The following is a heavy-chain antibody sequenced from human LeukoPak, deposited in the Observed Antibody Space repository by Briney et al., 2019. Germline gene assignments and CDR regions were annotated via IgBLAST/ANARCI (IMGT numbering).Heavy chain of an antibody. CDR1: GGSISSYY. Sequence: SETLSLTCTVSGGSISSYYWSWIRQPPGKGLEWIGSIYYSGSTNYNPSLKSRVTMSVDTSKNQFSLSLTSVTAADTAVYYCAGYSGYVQTIDFWGQGSLVTVSS. D-gene: IGHD5-12*01. V-gene: IGHV4-59*01. J-gene: IGHJ4*02. CDR2: IYYSGST. CDR3: AGYSGYVQTIDF.